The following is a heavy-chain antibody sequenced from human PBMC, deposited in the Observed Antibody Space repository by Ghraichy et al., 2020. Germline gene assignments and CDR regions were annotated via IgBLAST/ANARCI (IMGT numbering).Heavy chain of an antibody. CDR1: GGTFSSYA. CDR2: IIPILGIA. D-gene: IGHD3-10*01. V-gene: IGHV1-69*04. J-gene: IGHJ4*02. CDR3: ARLSSGSYGYYFDY. Sequence: SVKVSCKASGGTFSSYAISWVRQAPGQGLEWMGRIIPILGIANYAQKFQGRVTITADKSTSTAYMELSSLRSEDTAVYYCARLSSGSYGYYFDYWGQGTLVTVSS.